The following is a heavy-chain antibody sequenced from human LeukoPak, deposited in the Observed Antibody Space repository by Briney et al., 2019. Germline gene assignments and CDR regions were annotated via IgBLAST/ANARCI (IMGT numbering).Heavy chain of an antibody. Sequence: SETLSLTCTVSGASIGSGDYYWSWIRQPPGKGLEWIGYIYDSGSTYYNPSLKSRITISVDTSENRFSLKLSSVTATDTAVYYCARDCSGGSCYGAFDIWGQGTMATVSS. CDR1: GASIGSGDYY. V-gene: IGHV4-30-4*01. CDR2: IYDSGST. J-gene: IGHJ3*02. CDR3: ARDCSGGSCYGAFDI. D-gene: IGHD2-15*01.